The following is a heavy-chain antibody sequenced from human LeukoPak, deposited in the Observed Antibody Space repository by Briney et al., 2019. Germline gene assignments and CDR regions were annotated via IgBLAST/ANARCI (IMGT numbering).Heavy chain of an antibody. D-gene: IGHD5-24*01. V-gene: IGHV4-59*08. Sequence: SETLSLTCTVSGGSIRNYYWSWIRQPPGKGLEWIGYIYYSGNTNQNPSLKSRVTISVDTSKNQFSLKLSSVTAADTAVYYCVSHARDGYNYVEYWGQGALVTVSS. CDR1: GGSIRNYY. CDR3: VSHARDGYNYVEY. CDR2: IYYSGNT. J-gene: IGHJ4*02.